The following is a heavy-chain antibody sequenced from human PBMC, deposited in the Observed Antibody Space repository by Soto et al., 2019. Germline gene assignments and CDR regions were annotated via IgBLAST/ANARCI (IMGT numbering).Heavy chain of an antibody. CDR1: GFAFNKTW. D-gene: IGHD2-21*02. V-gene: IGHV3-15*07. J-gene: IGHJ6*02. CDR3: ATSLGDCDADCYFRNYYLQYDLDV. CDR2: IGSSADGGAT. Sequence: EVQLVESGGCLVEPGMSLRLSCAVSGFAFNKTWMNWVRQAPRKGLEWVGGIGSSADGGATYYAAPVEGRFLISRDDSTNTLYLQMNSLKTEDTAVYSCATSLGDCDADCYFRNYYLQYDLDVWGQGTTVTVSS.